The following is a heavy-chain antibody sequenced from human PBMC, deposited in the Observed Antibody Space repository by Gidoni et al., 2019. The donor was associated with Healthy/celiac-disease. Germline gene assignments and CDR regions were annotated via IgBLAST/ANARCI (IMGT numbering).Heavy chain of an antibody. V-gene: IGHV3-30-3*01. Sequence: SSYAMHWVRQAPGKGLEWVAVISYDGSNKYYAHSVKGRFTISRDNSKNTLYLQMNSLRAEDTAVYYCARDPRPYYDFWSGSAWGWFDPWGQGTLVTVSS. D-gene: IGHD3-3*01. CDR1: SSYA. CDR3: ARDPRPYYDFWSGSAWGWFDP. J-gene: IGHJ5*02. CDR2: ISYDGSNK.